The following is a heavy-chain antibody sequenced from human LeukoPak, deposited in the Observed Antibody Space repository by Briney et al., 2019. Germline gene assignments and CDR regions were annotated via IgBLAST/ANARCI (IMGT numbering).Heavy chain of an antibody. D-gene: IGHD5-18*01. Sequence: GGSLRLSCAASGFTFSSYAMSWVRQAPGKGLEWVSGISGSGGSTYYADSVKGRFTISRDNSKNTLYLQMNSLRAEDTAVYYCAKSTDTAMVRDYYYYMDVWGKGTTVTVSS. V-gene: IGHV3-23*01. CDR2: ISGSGGST. CDR1: GFTFSSYA. J-gene: IGHJ6*03. CDR3: AKSTDTAMVRDYYYYMDV.